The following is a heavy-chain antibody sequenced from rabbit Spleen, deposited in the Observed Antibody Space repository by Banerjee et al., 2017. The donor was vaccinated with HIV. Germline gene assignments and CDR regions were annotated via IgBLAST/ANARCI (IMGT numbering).Heavy chain of an antibody. CDR3: ARDLADVIGWNFTL. J-gene: IGHJ4*01. CDR1: GFSFSSSDY. CDR2: IDAGSSGYT. D-gene: IGHD1-1*01. V-gene: IGHV1S45*01. Sequence: QEQLVESGGGLVQPGASLTLTCTASGFSFSSSDYMCWVRQAPGKGLEWIACIDAGSSGYTYYATWAKGRFTISRPWSTTVTLQLTSLTAADTATYFCARDLADVIGWNFTLWGPGTLVTVS.